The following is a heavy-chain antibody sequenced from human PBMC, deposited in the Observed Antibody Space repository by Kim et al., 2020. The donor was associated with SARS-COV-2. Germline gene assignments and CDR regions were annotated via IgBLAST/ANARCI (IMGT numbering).Heavy chain of an antibody. D-gene: IGHD3-3*01. CDR3: ARGGTYYDFWSGYYNYYYGMDV. Sequence: GGSLRLSCAASGFTFSSYEMNWVRQAPGKGLEWVSYISSSGSTIYYADSVKGRFTISRDNAKNSLYLQMNSLRAEDTAVYYCARGGTYYDFWSGYYNYYYGMDVWGQGTTGTVSS. J-gene: IGHJ6*02. CDR2: ISSSGSTI. V-gene: IGHV3-48*03. CDR1: GFTFSSYE.